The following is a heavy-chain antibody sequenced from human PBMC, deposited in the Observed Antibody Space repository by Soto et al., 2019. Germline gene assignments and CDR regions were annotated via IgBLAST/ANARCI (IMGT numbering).Heavy chain of an antibody. D-gene: IGHD1-7*01. CDR3: ARAGGNWNYVLDD. Sequence: SVNVSCKASGGTFSSYAISWVRQAPGQGLEWMGGIIPIFGTANYAQKFQGRVTITADESTSTAYMELSSLRSEDTAVYYCARAGGNWNYVLDDWGQGTLVTVSS. J-gene: IGHJ4*02. CDR2: IIPIFGTA. CDR1: GGTFSSYA. V-gene: IGHV1-69*13.